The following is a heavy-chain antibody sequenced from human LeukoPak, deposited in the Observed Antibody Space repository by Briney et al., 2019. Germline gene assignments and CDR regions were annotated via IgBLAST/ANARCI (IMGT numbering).Heavy chain of an antibody. D-gene: IGHD6-13*01. Sequence: GASVKVSCKASGYTFTGYYMHWVRQAPGQGLEWMGWINPNSGGTNYAQKFQGRVTMTRDTSISTAYMELSRLRSDDTAAYYCARAGSYSSSWSPPLDYWGQGTLVTVSS. CDR2: INPNSGGT. CDR3: ARAGSYSSSWSPPLDY. CDR1: GYTFTGYY. V-gene: IGHV1-2*02. J-gene: IGHJ4*02.